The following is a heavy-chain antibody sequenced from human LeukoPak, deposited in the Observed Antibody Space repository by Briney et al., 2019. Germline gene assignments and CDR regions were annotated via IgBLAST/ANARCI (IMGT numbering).Heavy chain of an antibody. V-gene: IGHV3-74*01. Sequence: QSGGSLRLSCAASGFTFGNSWVHWVRQAPGKGLVWVSLINADGSTATYADSVKGRFTISRDNARSTLSLQMNSLTIEDTAVYYCVVVVEPPDSDGFDVWGQGTMITVSS. CDR3: VVVVEPPDSDGFDV. J-gene: IGHJ3*01. CDR1: GFTFGNSW. D-gene: IGHD1-14*01. CDR2: INADGSTA.